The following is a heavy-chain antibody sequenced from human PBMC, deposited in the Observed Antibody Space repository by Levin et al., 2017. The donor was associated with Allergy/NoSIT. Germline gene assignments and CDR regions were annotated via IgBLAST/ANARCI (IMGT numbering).Heavy chain of an antibody. D-gene: IGHD4-11*01. J-gene: IGHJ5*02. V-gene: IGHV3-30-3*01. Sequence: GESLKISCAASGFTFSSYAMHWVRQAPGKGLEWVAVISYDGSNKYYADSVKGRFTISRDNSKNTLYLQMNSLRAEDTAVYYCAREDYSNYNGWFDPWGQGTLVTVSS. CDR3: AREDYSNYNGWFDP. CDR1: GFTFSSYA. CDR2: ISYDGSNK.